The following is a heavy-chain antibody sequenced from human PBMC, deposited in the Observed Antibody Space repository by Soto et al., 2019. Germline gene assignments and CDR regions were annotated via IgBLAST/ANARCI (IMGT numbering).Heavy chain of an antibody. CDR3: ATASGDFWSGYRMDV. Sequence: PGESLKISCKGSGYSFTSYWISWVRQMPGKGLEWMGRIDPSDSYTNYSPSFQGHATIPADKSIITAYLQWSSLKASDTAMYYCATASGDFWSGYRMDVWGQGTTVTVSS. D-gene: IGHD3-3*01. CDR2: IDPSDSYT. V-gene: IGHV5-10-1*01. CDR1: GYSFTSYW. J-gene: IGHJ6*02.